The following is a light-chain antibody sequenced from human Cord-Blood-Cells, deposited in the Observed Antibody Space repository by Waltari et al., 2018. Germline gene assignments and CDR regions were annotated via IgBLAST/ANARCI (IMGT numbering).Light chain of an antibody. V-gene: IGKV3-11*01. Sequence: IVLTQSPATLSLSPGERATISCRASQSVSSNLAWYHQKPGQAPRLLIYDASNRSTGTPARFSCSGSGTDFTLTISSLEPEDFAFYYCQQRSNWPLTFGGGTKVEIK. CDR1: QSVSSN. CDR3: QQRSNWPLT. CDR2: DAS. J-gene: IGKJ4*01.